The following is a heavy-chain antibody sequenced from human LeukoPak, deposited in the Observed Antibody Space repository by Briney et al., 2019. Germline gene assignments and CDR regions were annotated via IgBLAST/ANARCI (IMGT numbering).Heavy chain of an antibody. CDR3: ARRRIYYGSGSYYTNWFDP. CDR1: GGSISSSHW. CDR2: INHSGST. J-gene: IGHJ5*02. V-gene: IGHV4-4*02. D-gene: IGHD3-10*01. Sequence: SGTLSLTCAVSGGSISSSHWWSWVRQPPGKGLEWIGEINHSGSTNYNPSLKSRVTISVDTSKNQFSLKLSSVTAADTAVYYCARRRIYYGSGSYYTNWFDPWGQGTLVTVSS.